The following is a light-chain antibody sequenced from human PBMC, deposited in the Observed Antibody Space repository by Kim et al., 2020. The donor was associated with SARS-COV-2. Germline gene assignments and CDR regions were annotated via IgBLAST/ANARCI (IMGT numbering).Light chain of an antibody. J-gene: IGLJ3*02. CDR1: SLRTYY. CDR3: NSRDSSGDHLV. V-gene: IGLV3-19*01. CDR2: GEN. Sequence: SSELTQDPALSVALGQTVRITCQGDSLRTYYASWYKQRPGQAPILVTYGENNRPSGIPDRFSGSNSGSTASLTIVGTQAEDEGDYYCNSRDSSGDHLVFGGGTKLTVL.